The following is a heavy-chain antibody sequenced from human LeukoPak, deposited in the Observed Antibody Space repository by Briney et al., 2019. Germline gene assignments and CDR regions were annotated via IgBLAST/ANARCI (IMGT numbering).Heavy chain of an antibody. V-gene: IGHV4-59*12. J-gene: IGHJ5*02. CDR2: IYYSGST. D-gene: IGHD4-17*01. CDR1: GGSTSSYY. CDR3: AKTTVTTNWFDP. Sequence: SETLSLTCTVSGGSTSSYYWSWIRQPPGKGLEWIGYIYYSGSTNYNPSLKSRVTISVDTSKNQFSLKLSSVTAADTAVYYCAKTTVTTNWFDPWGQGTLVTVSS.